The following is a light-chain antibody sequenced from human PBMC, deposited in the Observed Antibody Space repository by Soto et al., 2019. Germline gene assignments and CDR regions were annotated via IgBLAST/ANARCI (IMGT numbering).Light chain of an antibody. J-gene: IGKJ5*01. CDR1: QSVSNNY. V-gene: IGKV3-20*01. CDR2: GAS. CDR3: QQYGSSPIT. Sequence: EIVLTQSPGTLSLSPGERATLSCRASQSVSNNYLAWYQQKPGQAPRLLIYGASNRATGIPDRFSGSGSGTDFTLSISRLKPEDFAVYYCQQYGSSPITFGQGTRLEIK.